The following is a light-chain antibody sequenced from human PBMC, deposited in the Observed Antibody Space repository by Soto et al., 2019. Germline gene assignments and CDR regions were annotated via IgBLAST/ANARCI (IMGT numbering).Light chain of an antibody. Sequence: QSVLTQPPSASGTPGQRVTISCSGSSSNIGSNTVNWYQQLPGTAPKLLIYTNNQRPSGVPDRFSDSKSGTSASLAISGLQPEDEADYYCAALDGSLQTWVFGGGTKVTVL. CDR1: SSNIGSNT. J-gene: IGLJ3*02. CDR3: AALDGSLQTWV. CDR2: TNN. V-gene: IGLV1-44*01.